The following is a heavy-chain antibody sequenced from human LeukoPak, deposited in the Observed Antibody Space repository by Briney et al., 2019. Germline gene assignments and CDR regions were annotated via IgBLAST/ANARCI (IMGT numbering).Heavy chain of an antibody. Sequence: PGGSLRLSCVVSGFTFSDYWMSWVRQAPGKGLEWVANIKEDGSGIYYVDSVEGRFTISRDNAKKSLYLQMNSLRAEDTAVYYCARGDTRGYYYRFFDYWGQGTLVTVSS. CDR3: ARGDTRGYYYRFFDY. V-gene: IGHV3-7*01. J-gene: IGHJ4*02. D-gene: IGHD3-22*01. CDR1: GFTFSDYW. CDR2: IKEDGSGI.